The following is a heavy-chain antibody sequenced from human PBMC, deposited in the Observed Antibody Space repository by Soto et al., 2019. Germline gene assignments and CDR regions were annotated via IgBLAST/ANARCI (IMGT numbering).Heavy chain of an antibody. V-gene: IGHV3-72*01. Sequence: PGGSLRLSCAASGFTFSDHYMDWVRQAPGKGLEWVGRTRNKANSYTTEYAASVKGRFTISRDASQNSLYLHMNSLKTEDTAVYYCGREKGYYDSSGYASFFALDIWGQGTKVTVS. CDR3: GREKGYYDSSGYASFFALDI. CDR1: GFTFSDHY. D-gene: IGHD3-22*01. J-gene: IGHJ3*02. CDR2: TRNKANSYTT.